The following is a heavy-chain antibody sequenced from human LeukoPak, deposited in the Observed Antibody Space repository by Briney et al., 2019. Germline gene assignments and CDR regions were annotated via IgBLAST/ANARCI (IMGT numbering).Heavy chain of an antibody. V-gene: IGHV4-61*01. CDR2: IYYSGST. D-gene: IGHD3-22*01. Sequence: KPSETLSLTCTVSGGSVSSGSYYWSWIRQPPGKGLEWIGYIYYSGSTNYNPSLKSRVTISVDTSKNQFSLKLSSVTAADTAVYYCAREVNNHRNITMIVVGAFDYWGQGTLVTVSS. CDR3: AREVNNHRNITMIVVGAFDY. J-gene: IGHJ4*02. CDR1: GGSVSSGSYY.